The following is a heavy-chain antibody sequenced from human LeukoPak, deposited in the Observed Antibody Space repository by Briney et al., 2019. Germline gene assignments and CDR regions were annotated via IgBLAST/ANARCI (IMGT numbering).Heavy chain of an antibody. CDR2: IFPDDSDT. CDR1: GYSFGTYW. Sequence: GESLKISCKGSGYSFGTYWFAWVRQMPGKGLEWMGTIFPDDSDTRYSPSFQGQVTISADKSISTAYLQWSSLKASDTAMYYCARLTGRQYYFDYWGQGTLVTVSS. CDR3: ARLTGRQYYFDY. D-gene: IGHD3-9*01. J-gene: IGHJ4*02. V-gene: IGHV5-51*01.